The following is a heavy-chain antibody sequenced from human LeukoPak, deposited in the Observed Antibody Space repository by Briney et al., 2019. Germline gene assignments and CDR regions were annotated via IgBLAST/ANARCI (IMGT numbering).Heavy chain of an antibody. CDR2: IYSGGST. Sequence: GGSLRLSCAASGFTVSSNYMSWVRQAPGKGLEWVSVIYSGGSTYYADSVKGRFTISRDNSKNTLYLQTNSLRAEDTAEYYCARDEVGATFDYWGQGTLVTVSS. D-gene: IGHD1-26*01. V-gene: IGHV3-66*02. CDR3: ARDEVGATFDY. J-gene: IGHJ4*02. CDR1: GFTVSSNY.